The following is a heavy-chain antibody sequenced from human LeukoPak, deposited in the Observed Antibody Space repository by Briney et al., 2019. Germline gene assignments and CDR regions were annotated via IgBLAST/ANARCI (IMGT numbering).Heavy chain of an antibody. CDR1: GGSISSSNYY. D-gene: IGHD5-18*01. CDR3: ARVGRRGYRVNNWFDP. CDR2: INHSGST. Sequence: PSETLSLTCTVSGGSISSSNYYWSWIRQPPGKGLEWIGEINHSGSTNYNPSLKSRVTISVDTSKNQFSLKLSSVTAADTAVYYCARVGRRGYRVNNWFDPWGQGTLVTVSS. V-gene: IGHV4-39*07. J-gene: IGHJ5*02.